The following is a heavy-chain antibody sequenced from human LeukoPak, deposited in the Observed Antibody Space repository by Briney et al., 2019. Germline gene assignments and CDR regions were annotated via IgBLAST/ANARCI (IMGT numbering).Heavy chain of an antibody. CDR2: IYYSGST. Sequence: SETLSLTCTVSGGSISSYYWSWIRQPPGKGLEWIGYIYYSGSTSCNPSLKSRVTISVDTSKNQFSLKLSSVTAADTAVYYCARGRVVGALDAFDIWGQGTMVTVSS. J-gene: IGHJ3*02. V-gene: IGHV4-59*01. D-gene: IGHD1-26*01. CDR1: GGSISSYY. CDR3: ARGRVVGALDAFDI.